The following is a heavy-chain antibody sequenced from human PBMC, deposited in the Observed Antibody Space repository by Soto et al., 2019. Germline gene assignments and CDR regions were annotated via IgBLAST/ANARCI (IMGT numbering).Heavy chain of an antibody. CDR3: ARAHAPTLPFDY. CDR1: GGSMRNVY. V-gene: IGHV4-59*01. Sequence: SETLSLTCTVSGGSMRNVYWSWIRQPPGKRPEWIGFIFHSGNAKYNPSLKSRVTISIDTSKSQFSLSLDSVTAADTAVYFCARAHAPTLPFDYWGLGTLVTVSS. CDR2: IFHSGNA. J-gene: IGHJ4*01. D-gene: IGHD2-15*01.